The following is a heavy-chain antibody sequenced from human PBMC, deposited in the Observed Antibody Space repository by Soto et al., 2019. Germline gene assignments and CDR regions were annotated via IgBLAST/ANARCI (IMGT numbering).Heavy chain of an antibody. CDR3: ARDKMAQWLVGAYLDY. V-gene: IGHV3-23*01. J-gene: IGHJ4*02. CDR1: GFSFSNHA. CDR2: IIDDGGRA. Sequence: EVQLLESGGGLVQPGGSLRLSCSASGFSFSNHAMSWVRQAPGKGLEWVSAIIDDGGRAYYADSVKGRFTISRDNYRNTLTLQTNSLRAEDTAVYYCARDKMAQWLVGAYLDYWGQGTQVTVSS. D-gene: IGHD6-19*01.